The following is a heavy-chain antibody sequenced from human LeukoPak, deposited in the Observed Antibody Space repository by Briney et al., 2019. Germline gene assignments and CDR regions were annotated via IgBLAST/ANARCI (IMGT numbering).Heavy chain of an antibody. V-gene: IGHV4-39*07. CDR3: ARSRLPRTTIDY. J-gene: IGHJ4*02. Sequence: PSETLSLTCTVSGGSISSSSYYWGWIRQPPGKGLEWIGSIYYSGSTYYNPSLKSRVTISVDTSKNQFSLKLSSVTAADTAVYYCARSRLPRTTIDYWGQGTLVTVSS. D-gene: IGHD5-18*01. CDR2: IYYSGST. CDR1: GGSISSSSYY.